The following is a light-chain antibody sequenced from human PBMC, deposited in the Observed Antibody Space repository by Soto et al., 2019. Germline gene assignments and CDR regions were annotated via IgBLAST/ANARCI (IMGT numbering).Light chain of an antibody. V-gene: IGKV2-30*02. CDR2: KVS. Sequence: DVVMTQSPLSLPVTLGQPASISCRSSQSLIHSDGDTYLNWFQQRPGQSPRRLIYKVSDRDSGVPGRFRGSGSGTDFTLKISRVEAEEVGIYYCMQGTHWPWTFGQGTEVEIK. CDR3: MQGTHWPWT. CDR1: QSLIHSDGDTY. J-gene: IGKJ1*01.